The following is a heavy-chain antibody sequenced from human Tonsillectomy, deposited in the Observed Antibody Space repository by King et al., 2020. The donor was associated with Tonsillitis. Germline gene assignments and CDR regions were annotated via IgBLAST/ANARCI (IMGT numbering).Heavy chain of an antibody. CDR1: GLSFSSYA. V-gene: IGHV3-30*18. J-gene: IGHJ4*02. Sequence: VQLVESVGGVVQPGRSLRRSCAASGLSFSSYAMHWVRQDPGKRLEWVALISDVVVVKYYADSVMYRFIIFRVNSRNTLYLQMNSVRAEDTAVYYCAKKGDSTGFMDSWGQGTLVTVSS. CDR3: AKKGDSTGFMDS. CDR2: ISDVVVVK. D-gene: IGHD3-9*01.